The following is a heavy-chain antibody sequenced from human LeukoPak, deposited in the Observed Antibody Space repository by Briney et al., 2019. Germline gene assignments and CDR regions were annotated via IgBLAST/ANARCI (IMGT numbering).Heavy chain of an antibody. CDR1: GFTFSTYV. CDR2: ISSDGSDK. V-gene: IGHV3-30-3*01. D-gene: IGHD5-24*01. J-gene: IGHJ3*02. Sequence: SLRLSCAASGFTFSTYVIHWVRQAPGKGLEWVAVISSDGSDKYYADSVKGRFTISRDNSKNTVYLQTNSLRVEDTALYYCARGRQRWLQSDAFDIWGLGTTVTVSS. CDR3: ARGRQRWLQSDAFDI.